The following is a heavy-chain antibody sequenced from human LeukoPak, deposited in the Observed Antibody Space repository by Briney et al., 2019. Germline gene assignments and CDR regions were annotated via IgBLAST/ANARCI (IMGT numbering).Heavy chain of an antibody. CDR3: ASLMTTVTTGDY. CDR1: GGSISSYY. CDR2: IYYSGST. J-gene: IGHJ4*02. Sequence: SETLSLTCTVSGGSISSYYWSWIRQPSGKGLEWIGYIYYSGSTNYNPSLKSRVTMSVDTSKNQFSLNLSSVTAADTAVYYCASLMTTVTTGDYWGQGTLVTVSS. V-gene: IGHV4-59*01. D-gene: IGHD4-17*01.